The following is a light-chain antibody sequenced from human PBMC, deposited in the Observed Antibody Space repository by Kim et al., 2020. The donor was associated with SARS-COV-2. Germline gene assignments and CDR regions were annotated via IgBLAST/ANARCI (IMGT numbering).Light chain of an antibody. V-gene: IGLV2-8*01. Sequence: TLSCPRTSSDVGSYNLVSWHQQYPHTAPKLIIYEVNKRPSGVPDRFSGAKSGNTASLTVSGLQAEDEADYYCTSHAGSFKVVFGGGTKVTVL. CDR2: EVN. J-gene: IGLJ3*02. CDR3: TSHAGSFKVV. CDR1: SSDVGSYNL.